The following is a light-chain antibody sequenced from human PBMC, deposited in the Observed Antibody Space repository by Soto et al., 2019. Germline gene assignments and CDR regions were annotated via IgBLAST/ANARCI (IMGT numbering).Light chain of an antibody. CDR1: QTINNN. V-gene: IGKV3-20*01. J-gene: IGKJ1*01. CDR2: GAS. Sequence: VMTQAPATLSVSPGERATLSCRASQTINNNVAWYQLKDGQVPRLVIYGASTRATDIPARFSGSGSGTDFTLTINRLEPEDFALYYCQQYGSSPPTFGQGTKVDIK. CDR3: QQYGSSPPT.